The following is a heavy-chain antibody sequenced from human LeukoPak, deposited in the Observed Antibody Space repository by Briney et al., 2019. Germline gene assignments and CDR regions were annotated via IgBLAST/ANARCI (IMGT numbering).Heavy chain of an antibody. CDR3: AREGDAFDI. CDR1: GFTFSSYE. J-gene: IGHJ3*02. Sequence: GGSLRLSCAASGFTFSSYEMKWVRQAPGKGLEWVSYISSSGRTVYYADSVKGRFTISRDNAKDSLYLEMNSLRADDTAVYYCAREGDAFDIWGQGTMVTVSS. V-gene: IGHV3-48*03. CDR2: ISSSGRTV.